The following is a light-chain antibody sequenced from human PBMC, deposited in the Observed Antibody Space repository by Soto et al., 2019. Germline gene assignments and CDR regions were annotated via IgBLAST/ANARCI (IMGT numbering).Light chain of an antibody. CDR1: QSVFYSSNNKNY. CDR2: WAS. Sequence: DIVMTQSPDSLAVSLGERATINCKSSQSVFYSSNNKNYLAWYQQKPGQPPKLLIYWASTRESGVPDRFSGNGSGTDFTLTISSLQAEDVAVYYCQQYYRPWTVGQGTKVEIK. CDR3: QQYYRPWT. J-gene: IGKJ1*01. V-gene: IGKV4-1*01.